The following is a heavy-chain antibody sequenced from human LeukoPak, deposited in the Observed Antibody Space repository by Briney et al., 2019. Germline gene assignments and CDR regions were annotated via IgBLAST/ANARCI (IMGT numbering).Heavy chain of an antibody. CDR1: GFTFSDYY. CDR2: NSGGGGST. D-gene: IGHD6-13*01. J-gene: IGHJ4*02. CDR3: AKGAYSSIWRNYFDY. Sequence: GGSLRLSCAASGFTFSDYYMSWVRQAPGKGLEWVSGNSGGGGSTDYADAVKGRFTISRDNSKNTLYLEMNSLRAEDTAIYYCAKGAYSSIWRNYFDYCGQGTLVTVSS. V-gene: IGHV3-23*01.